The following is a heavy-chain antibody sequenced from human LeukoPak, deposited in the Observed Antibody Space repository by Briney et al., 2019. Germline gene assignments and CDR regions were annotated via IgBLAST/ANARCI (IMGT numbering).Heavy chain of an antibody. J-gene: IGHJ6*02. CDR3: AKEYYYDSSGYSHVSYYYGMDV. CDR1: GFTFSSYG. Sequence: GGSLRLSCAASGFTFSSYGMHWVRQAPGKGLEWVAVISYDGSNKYYADSAKGRFTISRDNSKNTLYLQMNSLRAEDTAVYYCAKEYYYDSSGYSHVSYYYGMDVWGQGTTVTVSS. V-gene: IGHV3-30*18. D-gene: IGHD3-22*01. CDR2: ISYDGSNK.